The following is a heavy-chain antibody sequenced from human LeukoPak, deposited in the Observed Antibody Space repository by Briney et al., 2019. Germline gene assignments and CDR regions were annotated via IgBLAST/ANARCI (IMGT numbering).Heavy chain of an antibody. D-gene: IGHD2-15*01. V-gene: IGHV4-34*01. CDR2: VNHSGST. J-gene: IGHJ6*03. CDR3: ARGPRGGSARGGSYYMDV. CDR1: GWSFSGYY. Sequence: SDTLSHTCAVYGWSFSGYYWSWIRQPPGKGLEGIGEVNHSGSTNYHPSLKRRVTISVDTSKNQFSLKLSSVTAAEPALYYCARGPRGGSARGGSYYMDVWGKGTTVTVSS.